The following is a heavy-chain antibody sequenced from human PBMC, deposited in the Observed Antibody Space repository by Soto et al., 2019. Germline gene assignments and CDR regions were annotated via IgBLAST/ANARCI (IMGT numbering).Heavy chain of an antibody. Sequence: SDTLSLTCTLSGDSITWTNCYWGRVRQPPGKGLEGVGDVYYSGSTYYNPSLKSRLTMSIDTSKGQFSLKMSSVTAADTGVYYCARLTSRLSAASHGRSNCFDSWGPGTLVTVSS. CDR1: GDSITWTNCY. J-gene: IGHJ5*01. D-gene: IGHD3-16*02. V-gene: IGHV4-39*01. CDR3: ARLTSRLSAASHGRSNCFDS. CDR2: VYYSGST.